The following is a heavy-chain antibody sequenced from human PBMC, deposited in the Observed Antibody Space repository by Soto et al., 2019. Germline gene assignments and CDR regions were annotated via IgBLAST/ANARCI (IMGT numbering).Heavy chain of an antibody. D-gene: IGHD4-17*01. CDR3: ARRGHYDWYFDL. V-gene: IGHV4-39*01. J-gene: IGHJ2*01. CDR2: IYDSGST. CDR1: GGSISTTNYY. Sequence: QLQLQESGPGLVKPSETLSLTCTISGGSISTTNYYWGWIRQPPGKGLEWIGTIYDSGSTYYNPSLKSRLTISVDTYKHQFSLKLSSVTAADTAVYYCARRGHYDWYFDLWGRGTLVTVSS.